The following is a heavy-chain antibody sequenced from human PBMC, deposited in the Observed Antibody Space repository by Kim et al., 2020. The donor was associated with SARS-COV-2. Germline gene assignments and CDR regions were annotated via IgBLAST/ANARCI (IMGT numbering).Heavy chain of an antibody. D-gene: IGHD2-8*02. J-gene: IGHJ4*02. CDR2: ISWNSGSI. CDR1: GFTFGDYA. V-gene: IGHV3-9*01. Sequence: GGSLRLSCAASGFTFGDYAMHWVRQAPGKGLEWVSGISWNSGSIGYADSVKGRFTISRDNAKNSLYLQMNSLRAEDTALYYCAKDMGGVLPPGVPDYWGQGTLVTVSS. CDR3: AKDMGGVLPPGVPDY.